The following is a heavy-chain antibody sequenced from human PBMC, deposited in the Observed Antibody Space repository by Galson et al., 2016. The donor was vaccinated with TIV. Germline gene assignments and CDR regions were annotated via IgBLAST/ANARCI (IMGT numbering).Heavy chain of an antibody. CDR3: AKDSTTTLYYMDV. D-gene: IGHD4-17*01. V-gene: IGHV3-30*02. Sequence: SLRLSCATSGFTFSSYGIHWVRRAPGKGLEWVAFIRYDGSNKYYADSVKGRFTISRDNSKNTVYLQMNGLRAEDTALYCCAKDSTTTLYYMDVWGKGTTVTVSS. CDR1: GFTFSSYG. CDR2: IRYDGSNK. J-gene: IGHJ6*03.